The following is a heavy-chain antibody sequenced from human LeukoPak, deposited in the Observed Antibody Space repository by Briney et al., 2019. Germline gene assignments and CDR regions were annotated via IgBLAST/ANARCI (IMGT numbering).Heavy chain of an antibody. Sequence: GASVKVSCEASGYTFTSYGISWVRQAPGQGLEWMGWISAYNGNTNYAQKLQGRVTMTTDTSTSTAYMELRSLRSDGTAVYYCATLNPMVRGVNNWFDPWGQGTLVTVSS. V-gene: IGHV1-18*01. J-gene: IGHJ5*02. D-gene: IGHD3-10*01. CDR2: ISAYNGNT. CDR3: ATLNPMVRGVNNWFDP. CDR1: GYTFTSYG.